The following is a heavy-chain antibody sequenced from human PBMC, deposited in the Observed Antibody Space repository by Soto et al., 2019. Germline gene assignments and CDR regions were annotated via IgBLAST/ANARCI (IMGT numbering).Heavy chain of an antibody. J-gene: IGHJ4*02. CDR1: GGSISSGGYY. CDR2: IYYSGST. CDR3: ARESRTVVTRKIDY. V-gene: IGHV4-31*03. D-gene: IGHD2-15*01. Sequence: SETLSLTCTVSGGSISSGGYYWSWIRQHPGKGLEWIGYIYYSGSTYYNPSLKSRVTISVDTSKNQFSLKLSSVTAADTAVYYCARESRTVVTRKIDYWGQGTLVTVSS.